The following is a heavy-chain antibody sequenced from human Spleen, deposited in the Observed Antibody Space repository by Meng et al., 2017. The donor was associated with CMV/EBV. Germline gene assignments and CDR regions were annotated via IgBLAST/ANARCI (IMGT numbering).Heavy chain of an antibody. Sequence: SGYNFTSYGISWVRQAPGQGLEWMGWISAYTGNTNYAQKLQGRVTMTTDTSTSTAYMELRSLRSDDTAVYYCAREADHCSTTTRLGYWGQGTLVTVSS. CDR2: ISAYTGNT. D-gene: IGHD2-2*01. V-gene: IGHV1-18*01. J-gene: IGHJ4*02. CDR1: GYNFTSYG. CDR3: AREADHCSTTTRLGY.